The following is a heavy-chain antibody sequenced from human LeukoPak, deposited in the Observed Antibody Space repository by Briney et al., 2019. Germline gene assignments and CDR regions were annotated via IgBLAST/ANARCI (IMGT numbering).Heavy chain of an antibody. CDR2: IKQDGNKK. CDR3: ARAMSYYYDSSGYYGY. J-gene: IGHJ4*02. D-gene: IGHD3-22*01. Sequence: PGGSLRPSCAASGFTFNSYLIAWVRQAPGKGLEWVANIKQDGNKKYYVDSVKGRFTISRDNAKNSLYLQMNSLRAEDTAVYYCARAMSYYYDSSGYYGYWGQGTLVSVSS. CDR1: GFTFNSYL. V-gene: IGHV3-7*03.